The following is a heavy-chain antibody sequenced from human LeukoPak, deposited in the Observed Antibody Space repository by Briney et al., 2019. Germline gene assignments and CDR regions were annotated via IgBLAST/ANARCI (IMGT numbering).Heavy chain of an antibody. CDR2: MSPNSGNT. V-gene: IGHV1-8*01. J-gene: IGHJ5*02. CDR1: GYTFTSYD. Sequence: ASVKVSCKASGYTFTSYDINWVRQATGQGLEWMGWMSPNSGNTGYAQKFQGRVTMTRNTSISTAYMELSSLRSEDTAMYYCARAAARMKNWFDPWGQGTLVTVSS. D-gene: IGHD6-13*01. CDR3: ARAAARMKNWFDP.